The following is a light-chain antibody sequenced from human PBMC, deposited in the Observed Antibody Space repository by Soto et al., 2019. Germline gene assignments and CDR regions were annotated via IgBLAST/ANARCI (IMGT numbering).Light chain of an antibody. CDR2: EGS. CDR1: SSDVGNYNL. V-gene: IGLV2-23*01. J-gene: IGLJ1*01. CDR3: CSYAGSSTLYV. Sequence: QSALTQPASVSGSPGHSITSSCTGTSSDVGNYNLVSWYQQHPGKGPKLMIYEGSKRPSGVSNRFSGSKSGNTASLTISGLQAEDEADYYCCSYAGSSTLYVFGTETKLTVL.